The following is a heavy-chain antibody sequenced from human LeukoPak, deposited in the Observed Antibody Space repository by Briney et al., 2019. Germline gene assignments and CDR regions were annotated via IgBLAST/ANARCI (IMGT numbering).Heavy chain of an antibody. J-gene: IGHJ4*02. D-gene: IGHD1-26*01. Sequence: ASVKVSCKASGGTFSSYAISWVRQAPGQGLEWMGGIIPIFGTANYAQKFQGRVTITADKSTSTAYMELSSLRSEDTAVYYCTGEGWDFDYWGQGTLVTVSS. CDR3: TGEGWDFDY. V-gene: IGHV1-69*06. CDR2: IIPIFGTA. CDR1: GGTFSSYA.